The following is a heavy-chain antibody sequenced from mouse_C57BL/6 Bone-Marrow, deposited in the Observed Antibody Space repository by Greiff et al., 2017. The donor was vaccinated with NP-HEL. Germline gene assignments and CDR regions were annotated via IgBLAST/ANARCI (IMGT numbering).Heavy chain of an antibody. CDR1: GFTFSDYY. D-gene: IGHD2-5*01. Sequence: EVHLVESGGGLVQPGGSLKLSCAASGFTFSDYYMYWVRQTPEKRLEWVAYISNGGGSTYYLDTVKGRFTISRDNAKNTLYLQMSRLKSEDTAMYYCARPLYSNYPYWYFDVWGTGTTVTVSS. CDR3: ARPLYSNYPYWYFDV. CDR2: ISNGGGST. J-gene: IGHJ1*03. V-gene: IGHV5-12*01.